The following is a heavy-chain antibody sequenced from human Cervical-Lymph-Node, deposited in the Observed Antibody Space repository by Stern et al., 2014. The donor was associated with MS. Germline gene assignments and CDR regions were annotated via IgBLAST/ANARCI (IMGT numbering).Heavy chain of an antibody. J-gene: IGHJ4*02. V-gene: IGHV1-8*01. CDR3: ARGREVYMVTSAFDS. CDR1: GYTFSNFD. CDR2: IDPTSDTT. Sequence: VQLVESGAEVKKPGASVKVSCKASGYTFSNFDINWVRQATGQGLEWMGRIDPTSDTTRYAQKFQGRVTMTRDTSISTAYMELSSLRSDDTAVYYCARGREVYMVTSAFDSWGQGTLVTVSS. D-gene: IGHD2-21*02.